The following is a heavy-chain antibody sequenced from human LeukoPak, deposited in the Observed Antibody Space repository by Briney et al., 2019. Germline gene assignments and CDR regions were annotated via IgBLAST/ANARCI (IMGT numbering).Heavy chain of an antibody. Sequence: SETLSLTCTVSGGSISSSSYYWGWIRQPPGTGLEWIGSIYYSGSTYYNPSLKSRVTISVDTSKNQFSLKLSSVTAADTAVYYCARRGYYTNHIDYWGQGTLVTVSS. V-gene: IGHV4-39*01. CDR3: ARRGYYTNHIDY. D-gene: IGHD3-3*01. CDR2: IYYSGST. CDR1: GGSISSSSYY. J-gene: IGHJ4*02.